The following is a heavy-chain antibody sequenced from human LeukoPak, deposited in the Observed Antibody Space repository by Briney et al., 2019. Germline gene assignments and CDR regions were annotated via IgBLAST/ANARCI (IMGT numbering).Heavy chain of an antibody. Sequence: GGSLRLSCAASGFTFSSYAMHWVRQAPGKGLEWVAVISYDGSNKYYADSVKGRFTISRDNSKNTLYLQMNSLRAEDTAVYYCARGVGVILNWGQGTLVTVSS. J-gene: IGHJ4*02. CDR2: ISYDGSNK. CDR3: ARGVGVILN. D-gene: IGHD1-26*01. V-gene: IGHV3-30*04. CDR1: GFTFSSYA.